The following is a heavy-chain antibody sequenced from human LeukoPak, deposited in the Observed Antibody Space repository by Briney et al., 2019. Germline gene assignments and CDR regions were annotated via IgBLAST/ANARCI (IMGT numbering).Heavy chain of an antibody. CDR1: GFTFSGYS. J-gene: IGHJ4*02. CDR2: ITSSGSSM. V-gene: IGHV3-21*01. CDR3: XXSYYDSSGYSDY. D-gene: IGHD3-22*01. Sequence: GGSLRLSCAGSGFTFSGYSLNWVRQAPGKGLEWVSSITSSGSSMYXXDXXXGRFTISRDNAKNSLYLQMNSLRAEDTAVYYCXXSYYDSSGYSDYWGQGTLVTVSS.